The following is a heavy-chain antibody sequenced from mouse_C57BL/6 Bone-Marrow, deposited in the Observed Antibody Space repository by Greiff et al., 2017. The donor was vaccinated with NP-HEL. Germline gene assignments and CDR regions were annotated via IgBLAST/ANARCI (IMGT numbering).Heavy chain of an antibody. CDR2: ISYDGSN. Sequence: EVKLMESGPGLVKPSQSLSLTCSVPGYSITSGYYWNWIRQFPGNKLEWMGYISYDGSNNYNPSLKNRISITRDTSKNQFFLKLNSVTTEDTATYYCARGGLLLRYPYYFDYWGQGTTLTVSS. CDR3: ARGGLLLRYPYYFDY. J-gene: IGHJ2*01. V-gene: IGHV3-6*01. CDR1: GYSITSGYY. D-gene: IGHD1-1*01.